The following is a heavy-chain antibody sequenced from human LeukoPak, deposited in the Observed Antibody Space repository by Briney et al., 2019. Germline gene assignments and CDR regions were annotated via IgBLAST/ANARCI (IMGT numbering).Heavy chain of an antibody. Sequence: GGSLRLSCAASGFTLSGYSMNWVRQAPGKGLEWASSISTSSTYIYYADSVKGRFTISRDNAKNSLYLQMNSLRAEDTAVYYCAKAAYSYGLPVDYWGQGTLVTVSS. CDR1: GFTLSGYS. D-gene: IGHD5-18*01. V-gene: IGHV3-21*04. J-gene: IGHJ4*02. CDR2: ISTSSTYI. CDR3: AKAAYSYGLPVDY.